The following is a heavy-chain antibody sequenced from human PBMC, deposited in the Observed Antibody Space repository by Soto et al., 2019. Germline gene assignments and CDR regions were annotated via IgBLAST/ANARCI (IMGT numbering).Heavy chain of an antibody. V-gene: IGHV3-23*01. D-gene: IGHD6-6*01. CDR3: AKDRSNSSSSTCGMDV. CDR1: GFTFSSYA. CDR2: ISSSGGGT. J-gene: IGHJ6*02. Sequence: SGGSLRLSCAASGFTFSSYAISWVRQAPGKGLEWVSAISSSGGGTYYADSVKGRFSISRDNSKNTLYLQMNSLRPEDTAVYYCAKDRSNSSSSTCGMDVWGQGTTVTVSS.